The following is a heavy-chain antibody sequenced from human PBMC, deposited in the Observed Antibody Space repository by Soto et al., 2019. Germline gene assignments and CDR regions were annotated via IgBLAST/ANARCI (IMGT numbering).Heavy chain of an antibody. J-gene: IGHJ4*02. Sequence: EVQLVESGGGLVKPGGSLRLSCAASGFTFSNAWMSWVRQAPGKGLEWVGRIKSKTDGGTTDYAAPVKGRFTISRDDSNSTLYLQMNSLKTEDTAVYYCTTGSSGSYYGYWGQGTLVTVSS. CDR2: IKSKTDGGTT. CDR3: TTGSSGSYYGY. D-gene: IGHD1-26*01. V-gene: IGHV3-15*01. CDR1: GFTFSNAW.